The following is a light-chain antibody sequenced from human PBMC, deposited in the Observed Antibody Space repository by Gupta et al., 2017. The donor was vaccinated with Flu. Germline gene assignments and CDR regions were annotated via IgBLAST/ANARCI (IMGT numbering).Light chain of an antibody. CDR3: QQYGSSPWT. Sequence: EIVLTQSPGTLSLSPGERATLSCRASQSVSSSYLAWHQQKPGQAPRLLIYGASSRATGIPDRFSGSGSGTDFTLTISRLEPEGFAVYYCQQYGSSPWTFGQGTKVEIK. V-gene: IGKV3-20*01. CDR2: GAS. J-gene: IGKJ1*01. CDR1: QSVSSSY.